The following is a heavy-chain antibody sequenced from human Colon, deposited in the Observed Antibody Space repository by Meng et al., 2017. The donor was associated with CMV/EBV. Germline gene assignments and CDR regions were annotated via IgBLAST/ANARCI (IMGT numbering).Heavy chain of an antibody. D-gene: IGHD3-3*01. V-gene: IGHV3-7*01. J-gene: IGHJ3*02. CDR1: GFTFNNYW. CDR3: ARRITIFGVVPGDAFDI. Sequence: GGSLRLSCVGSGFTFNNYWMTWVRQAPGKGLEWVANIRHDAGNEQYYLESVRGRFTISRDNSKNTLYLQMNSLRAEDTAVYYCARRITIFGVVPGDAFDIWGQGTMVTVSS. CDR2: IRHDAGNEQ.